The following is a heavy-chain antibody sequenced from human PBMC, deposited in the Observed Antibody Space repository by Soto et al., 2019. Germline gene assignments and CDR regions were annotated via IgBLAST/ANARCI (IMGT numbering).Heavy chain of an antibody. J-gene: IGHJ4*02. Sequence: QVQLQESGPGLVKPSQTLSLTCTVSGGSISSGNYYWSWIRQPPGKGLEWIGFMSYSGSTSYNASLKSRVTXSLETSXXQFSLNLSFVTAADTAVYYCATMGTPATGLYYFDNWGQGTLVTVSS. D-gene: IGHD1-7*01. CDR2: MSYSGST. CDR3: ATMGTPATGLYYFDN. CDR1: GGSISSGNYY. V-gene: IGHV4-30-4*01.